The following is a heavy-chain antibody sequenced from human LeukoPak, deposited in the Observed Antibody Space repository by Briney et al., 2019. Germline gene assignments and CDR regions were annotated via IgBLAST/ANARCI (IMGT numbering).Heavy chain of an antibody. CDR1: GFTFSSYS. J-gene: IGHJ4*02. Sequence: GGSLRLSCAASGFTFSSYSMNWVRQAPGKGLEWVSYISSSSSTIYYADSVKGRFTISRDNAKNSLYLQMNSLRAEDTAVYYCPRPYYGIFDYWGQETLVTVSS. D-gene: IGHD4-17*01. CDR3: PRPYYGIFDY. V-gene: IGHV3-48*01. CDR2: ISSSSSTI.